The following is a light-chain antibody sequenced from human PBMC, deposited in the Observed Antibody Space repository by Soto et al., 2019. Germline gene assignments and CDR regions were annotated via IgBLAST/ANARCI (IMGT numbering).Light chain of an antibody. CDR1: RFNIGSNT. J-gene: IGLJ3*02. V-gene: IGLV1-44*01. CDR3: AAWDDILGGV. CDR2: SNN. Sequence: QLVLTRPPSASGTPGQRVTISCSGSRFNIGSNTVNWYQQLPGTAPKLLIYSNNQRPSGVPDRFSGSKSGTSASLAISGLQSEDEADYYCAAWDDILGGVFGGGTKLTVL.